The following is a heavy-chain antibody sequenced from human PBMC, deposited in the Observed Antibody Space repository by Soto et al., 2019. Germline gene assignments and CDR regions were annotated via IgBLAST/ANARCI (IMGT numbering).Heavy chain of an antibody. CDR2: IKQDGSEK. Sequence: EVQLVESGGGLVQPGGSLRLSCAASGFTFSRYWMSWVRQAPRKGLEWVANIKQDGSEKYYVDSVKGRFTISRDNAKKSLYLQMNSLRAEDTAVYYCARDLERSQYGDYVRESFYYWGQGALVTVSS. D-gene: IGHD4-17*01. J-gene: IGHJ4*02. CDR3: ARDLERSQYGDYVRESFYY. V-gene: IGHV3-7*01. CDR1: GFTFSRYW.